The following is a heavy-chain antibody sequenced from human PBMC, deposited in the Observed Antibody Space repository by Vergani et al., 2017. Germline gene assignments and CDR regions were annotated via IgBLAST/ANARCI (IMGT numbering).Heavy chain of an antibody. D-gene: IGHD5-24*01. CDR2: IKNTGDST. Sequence: EVQLLQSEGAVVQPGGSLRLSCVASGFTFSSHAMSWVRQGHGQGLEWLSSIKNTGDSTHYADSVKGRFTISRDNSKNTLYLQMNSLRVEDTAVFYCGRGSDNYNWGQGTLLTFSS. CDR1: GFTFSSHA. CDR3: GRGSDNYN. V-gene: IGHV3-23*01. J-gene: IGHJ4*02.